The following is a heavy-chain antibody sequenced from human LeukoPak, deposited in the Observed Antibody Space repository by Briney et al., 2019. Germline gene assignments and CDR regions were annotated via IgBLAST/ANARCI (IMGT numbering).Heavy chain of an antibody. J-gene: IGHJ5*02. CDR1: GFTFSSYA. V-gene: IGHV3-23*01. CDR2: ISGSGGST. Sequence: GGSLRLSCAASGFTFSSYAMSWVRQAPGKGLEWVSAISGSGGSTYYADSVKGRFTISRDNSKNTLYLQMNSLRAEDTAVYYCARGPSITRPPWWFDPWGQGTLVTVSS. D-gene: IGHD3-10*01. CDR3: ARGPSITRPPWWFDP.